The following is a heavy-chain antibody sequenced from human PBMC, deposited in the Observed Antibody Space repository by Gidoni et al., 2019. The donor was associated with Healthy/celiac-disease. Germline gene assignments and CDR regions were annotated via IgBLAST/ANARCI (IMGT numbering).Heavy chain of an antibody. CDR3: ARVDIVATIDY. CDR2: INHSGST. Sequence: QVQLQQWGAGLLKTSETLSLTCAVYGGSFSGYYWSWIRQPPGKGLEWIGEINHSGSTNYDPSLKSRVTISVDTSKNQFSLKLSSVTAADTAVYYCARVDIVATIDYWGQGTLVTVSS. CDR1: GGSFSGYY. J-gene: IGHJ4*02. D-gene: IGHD5-12*01. V-gene: IGHV4-34*01.